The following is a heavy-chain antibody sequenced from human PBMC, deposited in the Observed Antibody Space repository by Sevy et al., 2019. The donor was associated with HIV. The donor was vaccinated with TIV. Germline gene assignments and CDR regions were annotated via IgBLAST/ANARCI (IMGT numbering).Heavy chain of an antibody. D-gene: IGHD3-10*01. Sequence: GSLRLSCAASGFTFSSYWMSWVRQAPGKGLEWLATINLDGSGTFYVDSVKGRFTISRHNPRKSVYLQMTSLSAEDTAVYYCARLFYGSADYWGQGTLVTVSS. CDR1: GFTFSSYW. CDR2: INLDGSGT. J-gene: IGHJ4*02. CDR3: ARLFYGSADY. V-gene: IGHV3-7*01.